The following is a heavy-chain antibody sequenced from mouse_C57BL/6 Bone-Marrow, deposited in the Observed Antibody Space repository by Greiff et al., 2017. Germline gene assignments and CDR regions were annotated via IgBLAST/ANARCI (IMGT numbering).Heavy chain of an antibody. Sequence: EVKLVESGGGLVKPGGSLTLSCAASGFTFSSYAMSWVRQTPEKRLEWVATISDGGSYTYYPDNVKGRFPISRDNAKNNLYLQMSHLKSEDTAMYYCADYYGGAYWGQGTLVTVSA. J-gene: IGHJ3*01. CDR2: ISDGGSYT. CDR3: ADYYGGAY. V-gene: IGHV5-4*03. CDR1: GFTFSSYA. D-gene: IGHD1-1*01.